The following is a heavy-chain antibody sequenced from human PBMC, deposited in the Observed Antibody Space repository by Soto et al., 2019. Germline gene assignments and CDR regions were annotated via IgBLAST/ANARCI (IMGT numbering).Heavy chain of an antibody. CDR3: ARYDSRGYYYYYGMDV. Sequence: SVKVSCKASGGTFSSYAISWVRQAPGQGLEWMGGIIPIFGTANYAQKFQGRVTITADESTSTAYMELSSLRSEDTAVYYCARYDSRGYYYYYGMDVWGQGTTVTVSS. CDR1: GGTFSSYA. CDR2: IIPIFGTA. J-gene: IGHJ6*02. V-gene: IGHV1-69*13. D-gene: IGHD3-22*01.